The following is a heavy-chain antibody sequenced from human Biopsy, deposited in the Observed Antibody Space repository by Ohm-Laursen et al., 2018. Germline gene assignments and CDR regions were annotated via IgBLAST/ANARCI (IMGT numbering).Heavy chain of an antibody. D-gene: IGHD6-19*01. J-gene: IGHJ3*02. CDR3: AKHGSGWTGDDAFHI. Sequence: TLSLTCTVSGGSISGSSWSWIRQAPGKGLEWIGYTSYSRDTNHNPSLKSRITISVDTSKNQFSLKLTSVTAADTAVYYCAKHGSGWTGDDAFHIWGQGTMVTVSS. CDR1: GGSISGSS. V-gene: IGHV4-59*08. CDR2: TSYSRDT.